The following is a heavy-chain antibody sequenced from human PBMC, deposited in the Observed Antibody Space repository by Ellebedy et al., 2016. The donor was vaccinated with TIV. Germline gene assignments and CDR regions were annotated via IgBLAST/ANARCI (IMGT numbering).Heavy chain of an antibody. V-gene: IGHV1-2*02. J-gene: IGHJ1*01. D-gene: IGHD4/OR15-4a*01. CDR1: GYTFTGYY. CDR3: ARDGAATDLQH. CDR2: INPSSGGT. Sequence: ASVKVSCXASGYTFTGYYLHWVRQAPGQGLEWMAWINPSSGGTNYAQKFQGRVTMTRDTSISTAYMELSGLRSDDTAVYYCARDGAATDLQHWGQGTLVTVSS.